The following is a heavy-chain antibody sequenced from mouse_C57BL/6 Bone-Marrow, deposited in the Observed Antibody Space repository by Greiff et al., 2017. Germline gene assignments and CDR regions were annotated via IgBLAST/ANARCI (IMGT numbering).Heavy chain of an antibody. V-gene: IGHV1-59*01. CDR1: GYTFTGYW. J-gene: IGHJ3*01. Sequence: QVQLQQPGAELVRPGTSVKLSCTASGYTFTGYWMHWVKQRPGQGLEWIGVIDPSDSYTNYNQKFKGKATLTVDTSSSTAYLQLSSLTSEDSAVYYCAREAIYYDYDGAWFAYWGQGILVTVSA. D-gene: IGHD2-4*01. CDR3: AREAIYYDYDGAWFAY. CDR2: IDPSDSYT.